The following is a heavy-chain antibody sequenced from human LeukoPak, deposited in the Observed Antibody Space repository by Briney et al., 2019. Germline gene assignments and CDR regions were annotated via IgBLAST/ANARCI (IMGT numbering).Heavy chain of an antibody. D-gene: IGHD6-13*01. Sequence: ASVKVSCEASGYTFTSYDINWVRQATGQGLEWMGWMNPNSGNTGYAQKFQGRVTITRNTSISTAYMELSSLRSEDTAVYYCARGLGAAAGSFDYWGQGTLVTVSS. CDR2: MNPNSGNT. CDR3: ARGLGAAAGSFDY. CDR1: GYTFTSYD. V-gene: IGHV1-8*03. J-gene: IGHJ4*02.